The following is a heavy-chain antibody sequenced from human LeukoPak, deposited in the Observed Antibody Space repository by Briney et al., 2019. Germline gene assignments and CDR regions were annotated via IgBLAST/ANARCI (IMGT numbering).Heavy chain of an antibody. Sequence: GGSLRLSCAASGFTFSSYAMSWVRQAPGKGLEWVGRIKSKSDGGTTDYAAPVKGRFSISRDDSKNMLYLQMNSLKNEDTAVYYCTTGRWGTNWGQGTLVTVSS. CDR1: GFTFSSYA. CDR3: TTGRWGTN. J-gene: IGHJ4*02. V-gene: IGHV3-15*01. CDR2: IKSKSDGGTT. D-gene: IGHD1/OR15-1a*01.